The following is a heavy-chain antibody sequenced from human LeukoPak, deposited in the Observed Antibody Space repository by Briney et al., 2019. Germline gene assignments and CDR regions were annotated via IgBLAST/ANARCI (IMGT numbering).Heavy chain of an antibody. J-gene: IGHJ3*02. Sequence: PGGSLRLSCAASGFTLSSYWMHWVRQAPGKGLVWVSGINSDGGSTRYADSVKGRFIITRDNAKSMLYLQMNSLRAEDTAVYYCASMNGHAFDIWGQGTRVTVSS. CDR3: ASMNGHAFDI. V-gene: IGHV3-74*01. CDR1: GFTLSSYW. CDR2: INSDGGST. D-gene: IGHD2-8*01.